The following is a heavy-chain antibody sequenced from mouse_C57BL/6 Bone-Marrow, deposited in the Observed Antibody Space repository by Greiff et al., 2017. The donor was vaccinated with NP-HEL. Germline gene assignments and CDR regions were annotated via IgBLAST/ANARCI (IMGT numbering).Heavy chain of an antibody. CDR1: GYTFTSYD. D-gene: IGHD1-1*02. V-gene: IGHV1-85*01. Sequence: QVQLKQSGPELVKPGASVKLSCKASGYTFTSYDINWVKQRPGQGLEWIGWIYPRDGSTKYNEKVKGKATLTVDTSSSTAYMELHSLTSEDSAVYFCLYGPDWYFDVWGTGTTVTVSS. CDR2: IYPRDGST. J-gene: IGHJ1*03. CDR3: LYGPDWYFDV.